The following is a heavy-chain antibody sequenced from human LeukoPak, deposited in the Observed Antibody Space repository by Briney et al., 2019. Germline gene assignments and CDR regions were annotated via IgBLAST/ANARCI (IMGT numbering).Heavy chain of an antibody. V-gene: IGHV3-23*01. CDR2: ISGSGGST. Sequence: PGGSLRPSCAASGFTFSSYAMSWVRQAPGKGLERVSAISGSGGSTYYADSVKGRFTISRDNSKNTLYLQMNSLRAEDTAVYYCAKDPCSSTSCSNWFDPWGQGTLVTVSS. CDR3: AKDPCSSTSCSNWFDP. CDR1: GFTFSSYA. J-gene: IGHJ5*02. D-gene: IGHD2-2*01.